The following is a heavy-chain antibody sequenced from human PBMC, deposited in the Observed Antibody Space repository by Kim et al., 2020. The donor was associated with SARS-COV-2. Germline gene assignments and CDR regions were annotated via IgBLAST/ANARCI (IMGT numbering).Heavy chain of an antibody. J-gene: IGHJ6*02. CDR3: ARVNTEWLVYRPTYYYYGLDV. Sequence: SETLSLTCTVSGGSISSYYWSWIRQPPGKGLEWIGYIYYSGSTNYNPSLKSRVTISVDTSKNQFSLKLSSVTAADTAVYYCARVNTEWLVYRPTYYYYGLDVWGQGTTVTVSS. V-gene: IGHV4-59*01. CDR2: IYYSGST. CDR1: GGSISSYY. D-gene: IGHD6-19*01.